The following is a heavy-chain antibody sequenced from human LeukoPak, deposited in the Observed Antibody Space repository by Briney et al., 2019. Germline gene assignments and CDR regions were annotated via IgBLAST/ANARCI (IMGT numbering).Heavy chain of an antibody. CDR2: INPNSGGT. CDR1: GYTFTGYY. CDR3: ARDYDILTGYFSPPDY. Sequence: ASVKVSCKASGYTFTGYYMHWVRQAPGQGLEWMGWINPNSGGTYYAQKFQGRVTMTSDTSISTAYMELSRLRSDNTAVYYCARDYDILTGYFSPPDYWGQGTLVTVSS. D-gene: IGHD3-9*01. V-gene: IGHV1-2*02. J-gene: IGHJ4*02.